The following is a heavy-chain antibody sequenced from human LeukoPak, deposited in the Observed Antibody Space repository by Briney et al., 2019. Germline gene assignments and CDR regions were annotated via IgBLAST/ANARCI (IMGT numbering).Heavy chain of an antibody. D-gene: IGHD3-22*01. CDR2: IIRSGSTI. J-gene: IGHJ4*02. CDR1: GFTFSAYS. V-gene: IGHV3-48*04. Sequence: GGSLRLSCAASGFTFSAYSMNWVRQAPGKGLEWISDIIRSGSTIKYADSVKGRFTISRDNAKNSLYLQMNSLRAEDTAVYYCARGRNGYYFDYWGQGTLVTVSS. CDR3: ARGRNGYYFDY.